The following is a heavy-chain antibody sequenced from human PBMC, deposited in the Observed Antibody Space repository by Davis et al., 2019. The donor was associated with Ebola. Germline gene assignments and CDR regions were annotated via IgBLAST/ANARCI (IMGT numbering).Heavy chain of an antibody. V-gene: IGHV1-18*01. D-gene: IGHD3-22*01. J-gene: IGHJ4*02. CDR1: GYTFSLYG. Sequence: ASVKVSCKTSGYTFSLYGIGWVRLAPGQGLEWMGWISAYSGHTNYAQKLQGRVTMTRDTSTSTVYMELSSLRSEDTAVYYCARYDSSGYADFDYWGQGTLVTVSS. CDR2: ISAYSGHT. CDR3: ARYDSSGYADFDY.